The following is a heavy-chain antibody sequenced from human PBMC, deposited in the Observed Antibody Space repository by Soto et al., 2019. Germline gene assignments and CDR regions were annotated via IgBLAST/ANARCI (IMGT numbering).Heavy chain of an antibody. V-gene: IGHV1-46*03. D-gene: IGHD3-22*01. CDR3: ARVLRRYYYDSSGPGY. J-gene: IGHJ4*02. CDR2: INPSGAST. Sequence: ASVKVSCKASGYTFTSYYMHWVRQAPGQGLEWMGIINPSGASTSYAQKFQGRVTMTSDTSTSTVYMELSSLRSEDTAVYYCARVLRRYYYDSSGPGYWGQGTLVTVSS. CDR1: GYTFTSYY.